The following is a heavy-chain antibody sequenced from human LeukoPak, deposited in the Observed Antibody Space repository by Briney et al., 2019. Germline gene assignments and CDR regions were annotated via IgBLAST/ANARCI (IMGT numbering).Heavy chain of an antibody. CDR1: GGSFSGYY. CDR3: ASISSGSYYNTFDI. Sequence: SETLSLTCAVYGGSFSGYYWSWIRQPPGKGLEWIGEINHSGSTNYNPSLKSRVTISVDTSKNQFPLKLSSVTAADTAVYYCASISSGSYYNTFDIWGQGTMVTVSS. J-gene: IGHJ3*02. CDR2: INHSGST. D-gene: IGHD3-10*01. V-gene: IGHV4-34*01.